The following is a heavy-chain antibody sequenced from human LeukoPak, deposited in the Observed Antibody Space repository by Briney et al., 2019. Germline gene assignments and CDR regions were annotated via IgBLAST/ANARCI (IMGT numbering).Heavy chain of an antibody. Sequence: GGSLRLSCAASGFTFSSYWMSWVRQAPGKGLEWVANIKQDGSEKYYVDSVKGRFTISRDNAKNSLYLQMNSLRAEDTAVYYCARELAVAGTVYYYYYVWTSGAKGPRSPSP. V-gene: IGHV3-7*01. J-gene: IGHJ6*02. CDR1: GFTFSSYW. CDR2: IKQDGSEK. CDR3: ARELAVAGTVYYYYYVWTS. D-gene: IGHD6-19*01.